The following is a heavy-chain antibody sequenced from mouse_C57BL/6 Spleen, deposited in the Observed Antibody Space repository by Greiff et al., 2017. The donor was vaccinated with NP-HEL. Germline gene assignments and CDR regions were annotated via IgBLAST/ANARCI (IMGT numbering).Heavy chain of an antibody. Sequence: QVQLKQPGAELVKPGASVKLSCKASGYTFTSYWMQWVKQRPGQGLEWIGEIDPSDSYTNYNQKFKGKATLTVDTSSSTAYMQLSSLTSEDSAVYYCARDYGSSNWYFDVWGTGTTVTVSS. CDR3: ARDYGSSNWYFDV. CDR2: IDPSDSYT. CDR1: GYTFTSYW. J-gene: IGHJ1*03. V-gene: IGHV1-50*01. D-gene: IGHD1-1*01.